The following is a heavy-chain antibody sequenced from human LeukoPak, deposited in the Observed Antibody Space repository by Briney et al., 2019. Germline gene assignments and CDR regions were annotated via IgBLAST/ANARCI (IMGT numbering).Heavy chain of an antibody. CDR3: ARAYDSSGYYYWAFDY. CDR1: GFTFSSYA. Sequence: GGSLRLSCAASGFTFSSYAMHWVRQAPGKGLEYVSAISSNGGSTYYANSVKGRFTISRDNSKNTLYLQMGSLRAEDMAVYYCARAYDSSGYYYWAFDYWGQGTLVTVSS. D-gene: IGHD3-22*01. J-gene: IGHJ4*02. CDR2: ISSNGGST. V-gene: IGHV3-64*01.